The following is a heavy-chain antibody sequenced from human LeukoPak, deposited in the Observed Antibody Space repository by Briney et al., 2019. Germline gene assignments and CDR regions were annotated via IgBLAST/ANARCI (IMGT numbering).Heavy chain of an antibody. CDR3: ARDGTGYSSGWYRDY. CDR1: GFTFDDYA. V-gene: IGHV3-20*04. CDR2: ISWNGGST. J-gene: IGHJ4*02. D-gene: IGHD6-19*01. Sequence: TGGSLRRYCAASGFTFDDYAMSWVRQAPGKGLEWVSGISWNGGSTAYADSLKGRFTISRDNAKNSLYLQMNSLRAEDTALYYCARDGTGYSSGWYRDYWGQGTLVTVPS.